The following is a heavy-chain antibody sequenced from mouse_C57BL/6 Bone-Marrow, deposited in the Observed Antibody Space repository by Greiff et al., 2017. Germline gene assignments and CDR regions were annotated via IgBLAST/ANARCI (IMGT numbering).Heavy chain of an antibody. V-gene: IGHV1-72*01. Sequence: QVQLQQPGAELVKPGASVKLSCKASGYTFTSYWMHWVKQRPGRGLEWIGRIDPNSGGTKYNEKFKSKATLTVDEPSSTAYMQLSSLTSEDSAVXDCAGSIYYDCEEGFAYWGQGTMVTVSA. J-gene: IGHJ3*01. CDR2: IDPNSGGT. D-gene: IGHD2-4*01. CDR1: GYTFTSYW. CDR3: AGSIYYDCEEGFAY.